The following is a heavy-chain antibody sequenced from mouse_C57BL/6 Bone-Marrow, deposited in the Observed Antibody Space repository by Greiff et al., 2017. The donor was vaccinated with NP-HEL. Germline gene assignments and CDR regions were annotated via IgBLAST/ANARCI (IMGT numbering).Heavy chain of an antibody. CDR2: IRSKSNNYAT. V-gene: IGHV10-1*01. J-gene: IGHJ4*01. CDR1: GFSFNTYA. CDR3: VGYSNYEYAMDY. D-gene: IGHD2-5*01. Sequence: DVKLVESGGGLVQPKGSLKLSCAASGFSFNTYAMNWVRQAPGKGLEWVARIRSKSNNYATYYADSVKDRFTISRDDSESMLYLQMNNLKTEDTAMYYCVGYSNYEYAMDYWGQGTSVTVSS.